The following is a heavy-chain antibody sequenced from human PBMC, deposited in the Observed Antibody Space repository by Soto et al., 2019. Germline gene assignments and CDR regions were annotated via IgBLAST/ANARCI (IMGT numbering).Heavy chain of an antibody. V-gene: IGHV4-31*03. J-gene: IGHJ5*02. D-gene: IGHD2-15*01. CDR2: IYHSGTT. CDR3: ARDSSGGSYWFDP. Sequence: LSLTCTVSGDSISRGGYWWNWIRQHPDKGLEWIGYIYHSGTTYYNPSLKSRVAISVDTSKNQFSLKLSSVTAADTAVYYCARDSSGGSYWFDPWGQGTLVTVSS. CDR1: GDSISRGGYW.